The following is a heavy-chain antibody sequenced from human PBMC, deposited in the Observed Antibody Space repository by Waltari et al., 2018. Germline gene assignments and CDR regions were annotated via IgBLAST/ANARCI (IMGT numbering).Heavy chain of an antibody. J-gene: IGHJ3*02. D-gene: IGHD1-26*01. V-gene: IGHV4-61*09. CDR2: IYTSGST. Sequence: QVQLQESGPGLVKPSQTLSLTCTVSGGSISSGSYYWRWIRQPAGKGLEWIGYIYTSGSTNYNPSLKSRVTISVDTSKNQFSLKRSSVTAADTAVYYCARDPAQWELRDDAFDIWGQGTMVTVSS. CDR1: GGSISSGSYY. CDR3: ARDPAQWELRDDAFDI.